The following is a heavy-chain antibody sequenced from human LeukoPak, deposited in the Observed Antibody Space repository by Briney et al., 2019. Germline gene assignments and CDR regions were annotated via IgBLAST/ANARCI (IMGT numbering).Heavy chain of an antibody. CDR3: ATYAGSYSKYFQH. D-gene: IGHD3-10*01. V-gene: IGHV5-51*01. Sequence: GESLKISCKGSEYSFTNYWIGWVRQMPGKGLEWMGIIYPGDSDTRYSPSFQVQVTISADNSITTAYLQWSGLKASVTAMYFCATYAGSYSKYFQHWGQGTLVTVSS. CDR1: EYSFTNYW. CDR2: IYPGDSDT. J-gene: IGHJ1*01.